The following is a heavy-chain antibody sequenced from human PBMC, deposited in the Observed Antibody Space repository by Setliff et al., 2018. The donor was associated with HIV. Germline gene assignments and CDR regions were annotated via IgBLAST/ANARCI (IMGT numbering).Heavy chain of an antibody. V-gene: IGHV3-15*01. Sequence: GGSLRLSCAASGFTFSNVWMTWIRQSPGKGPELVGRIRTKTDGGTTEYAAPVKGRFTVSRDDSKNTAFLQMDSLRIEDTAVYSCAFYDGSGHPIWGQGTMVTVSS. CDR1: GFTFSNVW. CDR3: AFYDGSGHPI. J-gene: IGHJ3*02. D-gene: IGHD3-22*01. CDR2: IRTKTDGGTT.